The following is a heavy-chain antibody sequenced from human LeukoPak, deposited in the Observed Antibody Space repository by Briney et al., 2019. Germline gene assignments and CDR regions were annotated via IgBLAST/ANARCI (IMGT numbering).Heavy chain of an antibody. CDR3: ASSPRIVGRLDYYYYMDV. Sequence: SVKVSCKASGLTLSTYAISWVRQAPGQGLEWMGGIIPMFGSAHYAQKFQDRVTITTDESTTIAYMELSSLRFEDTAVYYCASSPRIVGRLDYYYYMDVWGKGTTVTVSS. V-gene: IGHV1-69*05. D-gene: IGHD6-6*01. CDR1: GLTLSTYA. J-gene: IGHJ6*03. CDR2: IIPMFGSA.